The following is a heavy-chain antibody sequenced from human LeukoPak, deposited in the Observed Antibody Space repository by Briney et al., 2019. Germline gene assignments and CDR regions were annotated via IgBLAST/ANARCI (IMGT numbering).Heavy chain of an antibody. CDR2: IYSSGST. J-gene: IGHJ1*01. D-gene: IGHD3-10*01. CDR1: GFIVSSSY. V-gene: IGHV3-53*01. CDR3: ARRSGAAPGEFFLH. Sequence: GGSLRLSCAGSGFIVSSSYTSWVRQAPGKGLEWVSAIYSSGSTDYADSVRGRFTIARDTSKNMVYLQMNSLTAEDTAIYYCARRSGAAPGEFFLHWGQGTLVTVSS.